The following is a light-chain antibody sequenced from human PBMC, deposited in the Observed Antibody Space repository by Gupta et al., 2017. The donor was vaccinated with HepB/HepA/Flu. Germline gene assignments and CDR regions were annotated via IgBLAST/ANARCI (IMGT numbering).Light chain of an antibody. CDR1: QSVTNN. CDR2: GAS. CDR3: QQDNSWPYA. Sequence: EIVMTQSPATLSVSPGERATLSCRASQSVTNNLAWYQQKPGQAPRLLIYGASTRATGIPARFSGSGSGSEFTLTISSLHSEDFAVYYCQQDNSWPYAFGHGTKVEIK. V-gene: IGKV3-15*01. J-gene: IGKJ2*01.